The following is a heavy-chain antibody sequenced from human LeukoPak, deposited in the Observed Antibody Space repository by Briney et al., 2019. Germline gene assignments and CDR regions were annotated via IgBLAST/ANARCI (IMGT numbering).Heavy chain of an antibody. V-gene: IGHV4-39*01. J-gene: IGHJ4*02. CDR1: GGSISSSSYY. D-gene: IGHD3-22*01. CDR2: IYYSGST. CDR3: ARYYYDSSGYFVGGNYFDY. Sequence: SETLSLTCTVSGGSISSSSYYWGWIRQPPGTGLEWIGSIYYSGSTYYNPSLKSRVTISVDTSKNQFSLKLSSVTAADTAVYYCARYYYDSSGYFVGGNYFDYWGQGTLVTVSS.